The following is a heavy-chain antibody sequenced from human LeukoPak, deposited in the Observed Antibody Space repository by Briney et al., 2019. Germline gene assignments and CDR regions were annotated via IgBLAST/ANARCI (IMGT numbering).Heavy chain of an antibody. D-gene: IGHD3-3*01. CDR1: GFTFSSYG. CDR3: TRDSTYYDFWSGYYVSRGMDV. Sequence: PGRSLRLSCAASGFTFSSYGMHWVRQAPGKGLEWVAVIWYDGSNKYYADSVKGRFSISRDNSKNTLYLQMNSLRAEDTAVYYCTRDSTYYDFWSGYYVSRGMDVWGQGTTVTVSS. V-gene: IGHV3-33*01. CDR2: IWYDGSNK. J-gene: IGHJ6*02.